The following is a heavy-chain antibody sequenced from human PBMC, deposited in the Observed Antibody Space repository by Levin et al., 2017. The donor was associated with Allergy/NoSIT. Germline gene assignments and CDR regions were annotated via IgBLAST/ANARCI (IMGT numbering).Heavy chain of an antibody. J-gene: IGHJ6*02. CDR2: ISGSGGST. CDR3: AKASTPSGDYYYDYGMDV. D-gene: IGHD6-25*01. Sequence: GGSLRLSCAASGFTFSSYAMSWVRQAPGKGLEWVSAISGSGGSTYYADSVKGRFTISRDNSKNTLYLQMNSLRAEDTAVYYCAKASTPSGDYYYDYGMDVWGQGTTVTVSS. V-gene: IGHV3-23*01. CDR1: GFTFSSYA.